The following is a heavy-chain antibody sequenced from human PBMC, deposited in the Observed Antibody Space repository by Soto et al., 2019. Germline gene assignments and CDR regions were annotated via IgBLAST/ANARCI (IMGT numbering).Heavy chain of an antibody. V-gene: IGHV3-15*07. CDR3: TTSGSSWGA. CDR2: IKSKTDGGTI. J-gene: IGHJ1*01. CDR1: SFTFSNAW. Sequence: EVQLVESGGGLVKPGGSLRLSCAASSFTFSNAWMNWVRQAPGKGLEWVGRIKSKTDGGTIDYAAPVKVRFTISRDDSKNTLFLQMNSLKNEATAMYYCTTSGSSWGAWGQGTLVTVSS. D-gene: IGHD6-13*01.